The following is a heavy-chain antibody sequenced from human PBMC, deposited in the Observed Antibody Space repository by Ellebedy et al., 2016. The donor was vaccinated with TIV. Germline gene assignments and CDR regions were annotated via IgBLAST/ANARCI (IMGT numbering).Heavy chain of an antibody. CDR2: ISAYNGNT. J-gene: IGHJ4*02. V-gene: IGHV1-18*04. D-gene: IGHD5-12*01. Sequence: AASVKVSCKASGYTFTSYYMHWVRQAPGQGLEWMGWISAYNGNTNYAQKFQGRVTITADESTSTAYMELSSLRSEDTAVYYCARGRDSGYEGFDYWGQGTLVTVSS. CDR1: GYTFTSYY. CDR3: ARGRDSGYEGFDY.